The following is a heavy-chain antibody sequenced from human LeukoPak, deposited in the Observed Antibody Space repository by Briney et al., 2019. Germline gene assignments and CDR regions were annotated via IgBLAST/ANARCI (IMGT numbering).Heavy chain of an antibody. Sequence: GGSLRLSCAASGFTFSSYEMNWVRQAPGKGLEWVSYISSSGSTIYYTDSVKGRFTISRDNAKNSLYLQMNSLRAEDTAVYYCARDPGIAADGYYYYGMDVWGQGTTVTVSS. CDR1: GFTFSSYE. D-gene: IGHD6-13*01. CDR2: ISSSGSTI. J-gene: IGHJ6*02. CDR3: ARDPGIAADGYYYYGMDV. V-gene: IGHV3-48*03.